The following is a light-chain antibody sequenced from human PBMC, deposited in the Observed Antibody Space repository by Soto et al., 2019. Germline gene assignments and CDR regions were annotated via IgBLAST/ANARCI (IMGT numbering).Light chain of an antibody. V-gene: IGLV2-14*01. J-gene: IGLJ1*01. CDR2: EVS. CDR1: SSDVGGYNY. CDR3: NSQTTSGIRV. Sequence: QSALTQPASVSGSPGQSITISCTGTSSDVGGYNYVSWYQQHPGKAPKLMIYEVSNRPSGVSNRFSGSKSANTASLTISGLQAEDEADYYCNSQTTSGIRVFGTGTKLTVL.